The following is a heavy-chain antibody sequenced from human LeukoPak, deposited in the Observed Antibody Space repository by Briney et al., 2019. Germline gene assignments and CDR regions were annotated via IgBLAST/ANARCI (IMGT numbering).Heavy chain of an antibody. V-gene: IGHV1-18*01. D-gene: IGHD3-22*01. CDR1: GYTFTSYD. CDR3: AREGDSSGQSAFDI. CDR2: ISAYNGNT. Sequence: ASVKVSCKASGYTFTSYDINWVRQATGQGLEWMGWISAYNGNTNYAQKLQGRVTMTTDTSTSTAYMELRSLRFDDTAVYYCAREGDSSGQSAFDIWGQGTMVTVSS. J-gene: IGHJ3*02.